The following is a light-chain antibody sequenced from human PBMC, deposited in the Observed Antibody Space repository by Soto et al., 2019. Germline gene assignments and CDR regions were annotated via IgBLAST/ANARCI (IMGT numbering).Light chain of an antibody. CDR1: HSVANY. J-gene: IGKJ4*01. Sequence: EVVLTQSPATLSLSPGERATLSCRTSHSVANYLAWYQQKAGQAPRLLIDDASIRATGIPPRFSGSGSGTDFTLTIASLEPEDSAVYCCQQRSDWPPLTFGGGTKVEIK. CDR2: DAS. V-gene: IGKV3-11*01. CDR3: QQRSDWPPLT.